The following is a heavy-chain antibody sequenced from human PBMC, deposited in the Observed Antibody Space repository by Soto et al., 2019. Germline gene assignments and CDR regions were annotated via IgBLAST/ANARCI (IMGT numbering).Heavy chain of an antibody. J-gene: IGHJ6*02. CDR1: GFNFSTCG. V-gene: IGHV3-30*18. D-gene: IGHD1-26*01. Sequence: QVQVVESGGGVVQPGRSLRLSCGASGFNFSTCGMHWVRQAPGKGLEWVAVISYDGVNKYSAGSVRGRFTISRDNSKNTLYLQMNSLRAEDTAVYYCAKGLVGYVFGVQDYFFGMDVWGQGTTVTVSS. CDR3: AKGLVGYVFGVQDYFFGMDV. CDR2: ISYDGVNK.